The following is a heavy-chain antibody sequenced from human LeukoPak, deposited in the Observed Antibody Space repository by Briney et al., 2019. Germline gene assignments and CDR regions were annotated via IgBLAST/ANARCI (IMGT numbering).Heavy chain of an antibody. V-gene: IGHV5-10-1*01. CDR2: IDPSDSYT. CDR3: ARRVVVPTAGSFDP. CDR1: GYRFTNYW. Sequence: GESLKISCKGSGYRFTNYWISWVRQMPGKGLEWMGRIDPSDSYTSDSPSFQGHVTISVDKSISTAYLQWSSLEASDTAMYYCARRVVVPTAGSFDPWGQGTLVIVSS. D-gene: IGHD2-2*01. J-gene: IGHJ5*02.